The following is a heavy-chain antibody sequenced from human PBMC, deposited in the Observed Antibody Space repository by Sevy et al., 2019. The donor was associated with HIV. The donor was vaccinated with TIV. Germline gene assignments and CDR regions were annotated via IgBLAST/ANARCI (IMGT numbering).Heavy chain of an antibody. CDR2: VYSGGST. CDR3: ASGSYYEGFWF. D-gene: IGHD1-26*01. V-gene: IGHV3-53*01. Sequence: VGSLRLSCAASGFTVSSNYMSWVRPAPGKALEWVSVVYSGGSTYYADSVSGRFTISRDNSKNTLYLQMNSLRAEDTAVCYCASGSYYEGFWFWGQGTLVTVSS. CDR1: GFTVSSNY. J-gene: IGHJ4*02.